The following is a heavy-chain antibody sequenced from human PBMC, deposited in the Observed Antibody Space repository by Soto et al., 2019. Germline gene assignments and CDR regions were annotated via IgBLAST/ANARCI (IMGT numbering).Heavy chain of an antibody. Sequence: SVKVSCKASGGTFSSYAISWVRQAPGQGLEWMGGIIPIFGTANYAQKFQGRVTITADKSTSTAYIELSSLRSEDTAVYYCARDGGTVTTSLYYYYYGMDVWGQGTTVTAP. CDR1: GGTFSSYA. J-gene: IGHJ6*02. D-gene: IGHD4-4*01. V-gene: IGHV1-69*06. CDR2: IIPIFGTA. CDR3: ARDGGTVTTSLYYYYYGMDV.